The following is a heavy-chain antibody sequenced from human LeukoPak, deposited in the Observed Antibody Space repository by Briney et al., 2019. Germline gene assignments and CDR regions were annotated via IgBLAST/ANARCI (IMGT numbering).Heavy chain of an antibody. CDR1: GFTVSSNY. J-gene: IGHJ2*01. D-gene: IGHD1-1*01. V-gene: IGHV3-48*03. Sequence: GGSLRLSCAASGFTVSSNYMNWVRQAPGRGLEGVSYISSSGGTLYYTDSVKGRFTISRDNTKNSLYVQINRLRAEDTAVYYCARAPYATVVYWYFDLWGRGTLVTVST. CDR2: ISSSGGTL. CDR3: ARAPYATVVYWYFDL.